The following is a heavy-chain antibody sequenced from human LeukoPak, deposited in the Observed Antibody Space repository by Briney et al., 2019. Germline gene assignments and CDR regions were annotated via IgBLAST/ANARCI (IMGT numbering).Heavy chain of an antibody. V-gene: IGHV4-34*01. CDR2: ISHTEGT. CDR1: GFTFSSYA. Sequence: PGGSLRLSCAASGFTFSSYAMSWIRQSPGKGLEWIGEISHTEGTRYNPSLESRVTMSVGTSENQLSLKLIFVTAADTAVYYCARIRCGHSGSVCYNHWGLGTLVTVSS. D-gene: IGHD3-9*01. J-gene: IGHJ1*01. CDR3: ARIRCGHSGSVCYNH.